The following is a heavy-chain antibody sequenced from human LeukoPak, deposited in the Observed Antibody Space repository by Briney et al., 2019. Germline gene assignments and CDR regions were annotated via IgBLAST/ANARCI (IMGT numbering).Heavy chain of an antibody. V-gene: IGHV4-34*01. J-gene: IGHJ5*02. CDR3: ARGYHTNKDWFDP. D-gene: IGHD1/OR15-1a*01. CDR2: INHSGST. CDR1: GGSFGGYY. Sequence: PSETLSLTCAVYGGSFGGYYWSWIRQPPGKGLEWIGEINHSGSTNYNPSLKSRVTISVDTSKNQFSLTLSSVTAADTAMYYCARGYHTNKDWFDPWGQGTLVTVSS.